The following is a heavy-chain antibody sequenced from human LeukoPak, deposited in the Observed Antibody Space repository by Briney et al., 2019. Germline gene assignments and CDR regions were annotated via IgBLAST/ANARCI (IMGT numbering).Heavy chain of an antibody. CDR2: IYTSGST. V-gene: IGHV4-61*02. CDR3: ARVGFHYDFRESVSWFDP. J-gene: IGHJ5*02. CDR1: GGSISGGSYY. Sequence: SETLSLTCTVSGGSISGGSYYWSWIRQPAGKGLEWIGRIYTSGSTNYNPPLKSRVTISVDTSKNQFSLKLSSVTAADTAVYYCARVGFHYDFRESVSWFDPWGQGTLVTVSS. D-gene: IGHD3-3*01.